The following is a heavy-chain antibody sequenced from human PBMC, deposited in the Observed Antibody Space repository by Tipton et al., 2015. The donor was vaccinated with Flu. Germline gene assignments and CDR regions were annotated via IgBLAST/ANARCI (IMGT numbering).Heavy chain of an antibody. V-gene: IGHV1-18*01. CDR1: GYTFTNYG. CDR3: TRENVGVRFEV. J-gene: IGHJ4*02. Sequence: QLVQSGAEVKKPGASVKVSCTASGYTFTNYGISWVRHVPGQGLEWMGWISSRSGNTNYAQKFQDRLPLTTDTSTGTAYMEVRGLRSDDTATYYCTRENVGVRFEVRGQGSLVIVSS. D-gene: IGHD3-3*01. CDR2: ISSRSGNT.